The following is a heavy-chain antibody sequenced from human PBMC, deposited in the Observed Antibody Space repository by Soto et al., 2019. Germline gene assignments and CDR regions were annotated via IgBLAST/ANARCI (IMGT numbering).Heavy chain of an antibody. CDR1: GGPLSSYA. Sequence: SVKVACKASGGPLSSYAISWVRQAPGQGLEWMGGIIPIFGTANYAQKFQGRVTITADKSTSTTYIELSSLRSEDTAVYYCARDGELPSNYGFDYWGEGTMVTVS. CDR3: ARDGELPSNYGFDY. V-gene: IGHV1-69*06. CDR2: IIPIFGTA. D-gene: IGHD1-26*01. J-gene: IGHJ4*02.